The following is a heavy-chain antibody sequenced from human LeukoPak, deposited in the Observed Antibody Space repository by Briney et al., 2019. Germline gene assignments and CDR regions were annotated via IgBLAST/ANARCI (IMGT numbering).Heavy chain of an antibody. D-gene: IGHD3-3*02. Sequence: GGSLRLPCAASGFSFSTYTMNWVRQAPGKGLEWVSSISGSGSYIYYADSVKGRFTISRDNAKNSLFLQMNSLRAEDTAIYYCASHFWNYYRIDYWGQGILVTVSS. V-gene: IGHV3-21*01. CDR3: ASHFWNYYRIDY. J-gene: IGHJ4*02. CDR2: ISGSGSYI. CDR1: GFSFSTYT.